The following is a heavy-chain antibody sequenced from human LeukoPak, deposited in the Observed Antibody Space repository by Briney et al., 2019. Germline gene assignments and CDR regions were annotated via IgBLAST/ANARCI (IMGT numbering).Heavy chain of an antibody. CDR1: GSMFSSNW. V-gene: IGHV3-7*03. CDR2: IKEDGTET. Sequence: GGSLRLSCAASGSMFSSNWMSWVRLAPGKGLEWVANIKEDGTETYYVDSVKGRFTISRDNAQNSLYLQMSSLRVEDTAVYYCVTYSTGLYKGLEFWGQGTQVTVSS. J-gene: IGHJ4*02. CDR3: VTYSTGLYKGLEF. D-gene: IGHD2-8*02.